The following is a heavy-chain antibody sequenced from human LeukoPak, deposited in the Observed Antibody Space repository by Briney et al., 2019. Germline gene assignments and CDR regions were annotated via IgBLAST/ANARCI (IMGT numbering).Heavy chain of an antibody. V-gene: IGHV4-34*01. CDR2: INHSGST. Sequence: PSETLSLTCAVYGGSFSGYYWSWIRQPPGKGLEWIGEINHSGSTNYNPSLKSRVTISVDTSKNQFSLKLSSVTAADTAVYYCARGPPTNDYCDYRNWFDPWGQGTLVTVSS. CDR1: GGSFSGYY. D-gene: IGHD4-17*01. CDR3: ARGPPTNDYCDYRNWFDP. J-gene: IGHJ5*02.